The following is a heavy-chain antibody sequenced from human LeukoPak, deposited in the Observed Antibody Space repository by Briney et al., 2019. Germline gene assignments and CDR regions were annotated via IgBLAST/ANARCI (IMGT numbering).Heavy chain of an antibody. Sequence: PGGSLRLSCAASGFTFDDYAMHWVRQAPGKGLEWVSLISGDGGSTYYADSVKGRFTISKDNSKNSLYLQMNSLRTEDTALYYCVKDIFRSYPRQFDYWGQGTLVTVSS. CDR2: ISGDGGST. CDR3: VKDIFRSYPRQFDY. V-gene: IGHV3-43*02. D-gene: IGHD1-26*01. CDR1: GFTFDDYA. J-gene: IGHJ4*02.